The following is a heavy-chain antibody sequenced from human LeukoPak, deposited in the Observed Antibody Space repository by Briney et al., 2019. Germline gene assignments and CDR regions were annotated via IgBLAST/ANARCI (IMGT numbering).Heavy chain of an antibody. CDR3: ARVGDSSGYYYIS. V-gene: IGHV4-59*01. Sequence: SETLSLTCTVSGGSISSYYWSWIRQPPGKGLEWIGYIYYSGSTNYNPSLKSRVTISVDTSKNQFSLKLSSVTAADMAVYYCARVGDSSGYYYISWGQGTLVTVSS. CDR2: IYYSGST. J-gene: IGHJ4*02. D-gene: IGHD3-22*01. CDR1: GGSISSYY.